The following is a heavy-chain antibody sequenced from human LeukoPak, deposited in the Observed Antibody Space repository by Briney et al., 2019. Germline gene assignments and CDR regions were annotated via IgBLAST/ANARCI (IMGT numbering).Heavy chain of an antibody. Sequence: SETLSLTCTVSGDYINSYYWSWIRQSPGKGLEWIGFISDSGSTNYHPSLRSRVTISVDTSKNQFSLRLTSVTSADTAVYYCARVGAAPGTRPFDYWAREPWSPSPQ. CDR3: ARVGAAPGTRPFDY. J-gene: IGHJ4*02. D-gene: IGHD6-13*01. CDR2: ISDSGST. V-gene: IGHV4-59*01. CDR1: GDYINSYY.